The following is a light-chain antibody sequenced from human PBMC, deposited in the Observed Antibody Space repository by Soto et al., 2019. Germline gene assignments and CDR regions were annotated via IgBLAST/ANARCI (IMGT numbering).Light chain of an antibody. V-gene: IGLV1-44*01. Sequence: QSVLTQPPSASGTPGQGVAISCSGSSSNMGSNTVNWYQHLPGTAPKLLIYNDNQRPSGVPDRFFGSKSGTSAYLAITGLQSEDEAVYYCAAWDGSLNHILFGGGTKVTVL. CDR3: AAWDGSLNHIL. CDR1: SSNMGSNT. J-gene: IGLJ2*01. CDR2: NDN.